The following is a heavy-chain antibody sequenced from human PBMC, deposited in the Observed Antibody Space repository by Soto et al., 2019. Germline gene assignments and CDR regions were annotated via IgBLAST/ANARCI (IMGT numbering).Heavy chain of an antibody. CDR1: GFTFAKYW. D-gene: IGHD3-10*01. Sequence: EEQLVESGGGLVQPGGSLRLSCVVSGFTFAKYWMHWVRQAPGKGLVWVARIETDGTTQTYADSVEGRFTISRDNAKNTLYLHMNSLRAEDTTVYYCGRQAALWEKVDFRGHGTPVTVSP. CDR2: IETDGTTQ. CDR3: GRQAALWEKVDF. J-gene: IGHJ1*01. V-gene: IGHV3-74*02.